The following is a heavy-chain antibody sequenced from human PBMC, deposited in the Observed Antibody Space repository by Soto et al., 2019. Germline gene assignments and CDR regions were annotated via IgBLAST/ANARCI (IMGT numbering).Heavy chain of an antibody. Sequence: QLQLQESDSGLVKPSQTLSLTCAVSGGSISSGGYSWNWIRQPPGKGLEWIGYINPGGYTYYNPSLKCRVTISIVKSKNQFSLNLNSVTAADTAVYYCAREADVAFHIWCRGTLVTLS. CDR3: AREADVAFHI. CDR1: GGSISSGGYS. J-gene: IGHJ3*02. V-gene: IGHV4-30-2*01. CDR2: INPGGYT.